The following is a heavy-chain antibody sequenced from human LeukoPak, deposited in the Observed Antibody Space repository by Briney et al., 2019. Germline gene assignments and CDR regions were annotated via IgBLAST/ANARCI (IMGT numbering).Heavy chain of an antibody. CDR1: GFTFSSYS. CDR3: ASMAAAGT. Sequence: PGGSLRISCAASGFTFSSYSRNWVRQAPGKGLEWVSSISSSSSYIYYADSVKGRFTISRDNAKNSLYLQMNSLRAEDTAVYYCASMAAAGTWGQGTLVTVSS. J-gene: IGHJ4*02. D-gene: IGHD6-13*01. CDR2: ISSSSSYI. V-gene: IGHV3-21*01.